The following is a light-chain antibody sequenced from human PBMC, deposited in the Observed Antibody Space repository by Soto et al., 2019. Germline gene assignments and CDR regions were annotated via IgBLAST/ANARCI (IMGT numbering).Light chain of an antibody. Sequence: EIVLTQSPGSLSLSPGQRATLSCRASQSVDTTFFAWYQKKPGQAPRLLIYVASKRATGIPDRFSGSGSGTDFTLIISRLEPEDFAVYYCQQYMSSVTFGQGTKGEIQ. CDR1: QSVDTTF. CDR3: QQYMSSVT. CDR2: VAS. V-gene: IGKV3-20*01. J-gene: IGKJ1*01.